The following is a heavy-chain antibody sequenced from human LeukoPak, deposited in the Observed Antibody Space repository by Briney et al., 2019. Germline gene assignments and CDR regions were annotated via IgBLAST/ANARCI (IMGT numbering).Heavy chain of an antibody. CDR2: ISSSGSTI. D-gene: IGHD3-22*01. Sequence: PGGSLRLSCAASGFTFSSYEMNWVRQAPGKGLEWVSYISSSGSTIYYADSVKGRFTISRDNAKNSLYLQMNSLRAEDTAVYYCARDGGLDYDTLGYDYWGQGTLVTVSS. CDR1: GFTFSSYE. V-gene: IGHV3-48*03. J-gene: IGHJ4*02. CDR3: ARDGGLDYDTLGYDY.